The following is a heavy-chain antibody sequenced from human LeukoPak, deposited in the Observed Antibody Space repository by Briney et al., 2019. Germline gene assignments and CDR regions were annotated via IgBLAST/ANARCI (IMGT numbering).Heavy chain of an antibody. Sequence: GGSLRLSCEASGLTFVGYTMNWVRQTPGGGLEGVSSVTSGSIYIYYADSVKGRFTISRDSATNSLYLQMNSLRVEDTGVYYCAKEGDATAAAGMGGFDLWGQGTMVTVSS. D-gene: IGHD6-13*01. CDR2: VTSGSIYI. J-gene: IGHJ3*01. V-gene: IGHV3-21*01. CDR3: AKEGDATAAAGMGGFDL. CDR1: GLTFVGYT.